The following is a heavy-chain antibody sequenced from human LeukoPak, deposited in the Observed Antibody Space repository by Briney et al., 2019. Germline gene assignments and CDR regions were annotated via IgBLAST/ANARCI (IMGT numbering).Heavy chain of an antibody. J-gene: IGHJ4*02. CDR2: MSDSGDYI. D-gene: IGHD6-19*01. V-gene: IGHV3-23*01. Sequence: QTGGSLRLSCAASGFTFSSYAMSWVRQAPGKGLEWVSTMSDSGDYIYYAHSVKGRFTISRDNSRNTLYLQMNSLRAEDTAVYYCAVELAVAGSFDYWGRGTLITVSS. CDR1: GFTFSSYA. CDR3: AVELAVAGSFDY.